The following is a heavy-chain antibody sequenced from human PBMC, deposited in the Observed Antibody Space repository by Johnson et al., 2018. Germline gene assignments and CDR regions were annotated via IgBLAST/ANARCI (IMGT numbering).Heavy chain of an antibody. CDR2: INHSGST. V-gene: IGHV4-34*01. Sequence: QEQLQQWGAGLLKPSETLSLTCAVYGGSFSGYYWSWIRQPPGKGLEWIGEINHSGSTNYNPSLKSRVPISVDTSKNQFPRKLSSVTAADAAVYYCAKDHKGLGYYYYYGMDVWGQGTTVTVSS. CDR3: AKDHKGLGYYYYYGMDV. CDR1: GGSFSGYY. J-gene: IGHJ6*02.